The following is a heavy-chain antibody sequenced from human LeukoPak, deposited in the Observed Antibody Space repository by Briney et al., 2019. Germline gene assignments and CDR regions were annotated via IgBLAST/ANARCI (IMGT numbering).Heavy chain of an antibody. CDR2: INPNSGGT. J-gene: IGHJ5*02. CDR3: ARDGSTRMASDP. V-gene: IGHV1-2*02. CDR1: GYTFTGYY. D-gene: IGHD2-2*01. Sequence: ASVKVSCKAPGYTFTGYYMHWVRQAPGQGLEWMGWINPNSGGTNYAQKFQGRVTMTRDTSISTAYMELSRLRSDDTAVYYCARDGSTRMASDPWGQGTLVTVSS.